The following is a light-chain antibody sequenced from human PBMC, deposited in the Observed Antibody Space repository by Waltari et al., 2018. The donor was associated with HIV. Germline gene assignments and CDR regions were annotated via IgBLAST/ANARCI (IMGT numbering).Light chain of an antibody. Sequence: QSAMTHPRTVSGSPGLSVTIVCHGTSSDVGGHTSACSFQQHPGQGPNLLLYDLTKLSPGVPVRFSGSKSGNTASLTISGRQTEDEADYFCCSYTGSSSYNYVFGTGTKVTVL. J-gene: IGLJ1*01. CDR1: SSDVGGHTS. CDR3: CSYTGSSSYNYV. CDR2: DLT. V-gene: IGLV2-11*01.